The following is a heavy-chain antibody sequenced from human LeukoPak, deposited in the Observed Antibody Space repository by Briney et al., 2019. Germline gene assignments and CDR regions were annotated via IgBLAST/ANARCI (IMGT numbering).Heavy chain of an antibody. CDR3: ARAVAGTGRFGY. D-gene: IGHD6-19*01. V-gene: IGHV4-61*02. J-gene: IGHJ4*02. Sequence: SETLSLTCTASGFSISSGSYYWSWLRQPAGKGLEWIVRIYTSGSTNYNPSLKSRVTISVDTSKNQFSLTLSSVTAADTAVYYCARAVAGTGRFGYWGQGTLVTVSS. CDR1: GFSISSGSYY. CDR2: IYTSGST.